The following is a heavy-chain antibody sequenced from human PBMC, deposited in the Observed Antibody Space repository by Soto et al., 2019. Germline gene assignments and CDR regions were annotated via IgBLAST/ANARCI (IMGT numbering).Heavy chain of an antibody. J-gene: IGHJ4*02. V-gene: IGHV1-69*13. Sequence: ASVKVSCKASGGTFSSYAISWVRQAPGQGLEWMGGIIPIFGTANYAQKFQGRVTITADESTSTAYMELSSLRSEDTAVYYCEGIAVAGNYFDYWGQGTLVTVSS. D-gene: IGHD6-19*01. CDR2: IIPIFGTA. CDR3: EGIAVAGNYFDY. CDR1: GGTFSSYA.